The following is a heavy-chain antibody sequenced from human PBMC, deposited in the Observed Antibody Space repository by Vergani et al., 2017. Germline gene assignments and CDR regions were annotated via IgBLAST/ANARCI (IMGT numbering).Heavy chain of an antibody. Sequence: QVQLQESGPGLVKPSQTLSLTCTVSGGSISSGGYYWSWIRQHPGKGLEWIGYIYYSGSTYYNPSLKSRVTISVDTSKNQFSLKLSSVTAADTAVYYCARDGFITIFGVDQNWFDPWGQGTLVTVSS. CDR2: IYYSGST. J-gene: IGHJ5*02. D-gene: IGHD3-3*01. V-gene: IGHV4-31*03. CDR3: ARDGFITIFGVDQNWFDP. CDR1: GGSISSGGYY.